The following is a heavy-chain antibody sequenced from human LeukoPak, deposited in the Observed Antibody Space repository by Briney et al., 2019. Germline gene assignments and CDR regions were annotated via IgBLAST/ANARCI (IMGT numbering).Heavy chain of an antibody. D-gene: IGHD2-2*01. CDR1: GDSVSINGAT. CDR3: ARRLTQYDCFDP. Sequence: SQTLSLTCAISGDSVSINGATWNWIRQSPSRGLEWLGRTYYRSTWYNDYAVSVRGRITVNPDTSKNQFSLHLNSVTPEDTAVYYCARRLTQYDCFDPWGQGILVTVSS. J-gene: IGHJ5*02. V-gene: IGHV6-1*01. CDR2: TYYRSTWYN.